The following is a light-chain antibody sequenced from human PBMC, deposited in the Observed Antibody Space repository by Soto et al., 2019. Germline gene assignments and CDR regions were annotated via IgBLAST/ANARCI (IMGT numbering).Light chain of an antibody. CDR3: QQYNRAPPMYT. CDR2: GAS. J-gene: IGKJ2*01. V-gene: IGKV3-20*01. Sequence: DIGLTQSPDTLSLSPGERATLSCRASQSVSSSYVAWYQQRPGQAPRLLIYGASSRATGIPDRFSGSGSGTDFTITISRLEPEDFAVYYCQQYNRAPPMYTFGPGTKLEI. CDR1: QSVSSSY.